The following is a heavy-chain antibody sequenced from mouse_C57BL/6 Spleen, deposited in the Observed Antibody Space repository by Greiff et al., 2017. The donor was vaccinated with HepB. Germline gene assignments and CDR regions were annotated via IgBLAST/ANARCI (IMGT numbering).Heavy chain of an antibody. CDR2: IDPSDSYT. J-gene: IGHJ4*01. V-gene: IGHV1-69*01. Sequence: VQLQQPGAELVMPGASVKLSCKASGYTFTSYWMHWVKQRPGQGLEWIGEIDPSDSYTNYNQKFKGKSTLTVDKSSSTAYMQLSSLTSEDSAVYYCARRHYGSSSYYYAMDYWGQGTSVTVSS. CDR3: ARRHYGSSSYYYAMDY. CDR1: GYTFTSYW. D-gene: IGHD1-1*01.